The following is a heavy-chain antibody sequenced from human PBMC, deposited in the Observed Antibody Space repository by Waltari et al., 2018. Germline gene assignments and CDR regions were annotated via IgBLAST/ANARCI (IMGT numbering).Heavy chain of an antibody. CDR3: TTLFGDFWSGYFFDY. D-gene: IGHD3-3*01. CDR2: IKSKTDGGTT. CDR1: GFSFSNAW. V-gene: IGHV3-15*01. Sequence: EVKLVESGGDLVRPGGSLRLSCAASGFSFSNAWMSWVRQAPGKGLEWVGRIKSKTDGGTTDYAAPVKGRFTISRDDSENTLYLQMNSLKTEDTAVYYCTTLFGDFWSGYFFDYWGQGTLVTVSS. J-gene: IGHJ4*02.